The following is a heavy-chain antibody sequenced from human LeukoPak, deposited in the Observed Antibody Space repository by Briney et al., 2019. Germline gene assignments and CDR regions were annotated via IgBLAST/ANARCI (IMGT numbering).Heavy chain of an antibody. J-gene: IGHJ5*02. V-gene: IGHV4-30-4*01. Sequence: SETLSLTCTVSGGSISSGDYYWSWIRQPPGKGLEWIGYIYYSGSTYYNPSLKSRVTISVVTSKNQFSLKLSSVTAADTAVYYCAREDIVGAKFQFDPWGQGTLVTVSS. CDR1: GGSISSGDYY. D-gene: IGHD1-26*01. CDR3: AREDIVGAKFQFDP. CDR2: IYYSGST.